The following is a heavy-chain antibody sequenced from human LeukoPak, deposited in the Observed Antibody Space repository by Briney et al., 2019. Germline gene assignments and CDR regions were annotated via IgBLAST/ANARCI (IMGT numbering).Heavy chain of an antibody. CDR1: GGSISSYY. CDR2: IYYSGST. Sequence: SETLSLTCTVSGGSISSYYWSWIRQPPGKGLEWIGYIYYSGSTNYNPSLKSRVTISVDTSKNQFSLKLSSVTAADTAVYYCARARLAYYYYMDVWGNGTTVTVSS. J-gene: IGHJ6*03. CDR3: ARARLAYYYYMDV. V-gene: IGHV4-59*01.